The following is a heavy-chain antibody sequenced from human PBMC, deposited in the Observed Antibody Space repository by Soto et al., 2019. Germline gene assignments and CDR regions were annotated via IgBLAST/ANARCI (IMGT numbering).Heavy chain of an antibody. CDR2: TRNKANSYTT. V-gene: IGHV3-72*01. D-gene: IGHD3-10*01. Sequence: PGGSLRLSCAASGFTFSYYYMDWVRQAPGKGLEWVGRTRNKANSYTTEYAASVTGRFTISRDDSKNSLYLQMNSLKIEDTAVYYCARAAYGSGSYYFDYLGQGTQVTVSS. J-gene: IGHJ4*02. CDR1: GFTFSYYY. CDR3: ARAAYGSGSYYFDY.